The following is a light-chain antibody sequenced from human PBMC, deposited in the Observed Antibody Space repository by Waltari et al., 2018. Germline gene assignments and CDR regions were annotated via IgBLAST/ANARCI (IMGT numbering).Light chain of an antibody. CDR1: SGSVSTSFY. CDR2: STN. CDR3: VLYMSSGISV. J-gene: IGLJ2*01. Sequence: QTVVTQEPSFSVSPGGTVTLTCGLSSGSVSTSFYPSWSQLTPGQAPRTLIYSTNTRSSGVPDRFSGSILGNKAALTITGAQADDESDYYCVLYMSSGISVFGGGTKLTVL. V-gene: IGLV8-61*01.